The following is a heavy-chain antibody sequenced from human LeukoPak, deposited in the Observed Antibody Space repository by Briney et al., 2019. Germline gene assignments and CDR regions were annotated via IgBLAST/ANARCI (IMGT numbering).Heavy chain of an antibody. CDR2: MNPNSGNA. J-gene: IGHJ6*03. CDR3: ARTTGSSWYHYYYYYMDV. CDR1: GYTFTSYD. D-gene: IGHD6-13*01. V-gene: IGHV1-8*03. Sequence: ASVKVSCKASGYTFTSYDINWVRQATGQGLEWMGWMNPNSGNAGYAQKFQGRVTITRNTSISTAYMELSSLRSEDTAVCYCARTTGSSWYHYYYYYMDVWGKGTTVTVSS.